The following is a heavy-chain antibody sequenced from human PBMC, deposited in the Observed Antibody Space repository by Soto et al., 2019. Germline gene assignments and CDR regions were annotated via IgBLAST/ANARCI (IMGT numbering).Heavy chain of an antibody. Sequence: QVQLQQWGAGLLKPSETLSLTCAVYGGSFSGYYWSWIRQPPGKGLEWIGEINHSGSTNYNPSLKSRVTISVDTSKKQFSLKLSSVTVADTAVYYWAWDYYGSGLWFEPWGQGTLVTVSS. V-gene: IGHV4-34*01. J-gene: IGHJ5*02. D-gene: IGHD3-10*01. CDR3: AWDYYGSGLWFEP. CDR2: INHSGST. CDR1: GGSFSGYY.